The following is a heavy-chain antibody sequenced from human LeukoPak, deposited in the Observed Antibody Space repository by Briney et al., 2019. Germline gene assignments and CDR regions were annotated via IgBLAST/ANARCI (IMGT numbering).Heavy chain of an antibody. CDR3: ARAPNYYDSSGYYVDY. Sequence: SETLSLTCTVSGGSISSYYWSWIRQPPGKGLEWIGYIYYSGSTNYNPSLKSRVTISVDTSKNQFSLKLSSVTDADTAVYYCARAPNYYDSSGYYVDYWGQGTLVTVSS. CDR2: IYYSGST. CDR1: GGSISSYY. D-gene: IGHD3-22*01. J-gene: IGHJ4*02. V-gene: IGHV4-59*01.